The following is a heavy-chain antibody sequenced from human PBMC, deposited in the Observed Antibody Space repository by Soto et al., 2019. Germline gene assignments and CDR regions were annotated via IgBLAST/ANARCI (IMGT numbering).Heavy chain of an antibody. V-gene: IGHV1-69*06. Sequence: QVQLVQSGAEAKKPGSSVKVSCKTSGGTFSSYAISWVRQAPGQGLEWMGGIVPLFRTTNYAQKFQGRVTITAVTSTYTGYMELSGLRSGDTAVYYCARGGYSSTWSNLLDRSGLDVWGQGTTVTVSS. CDR3: ARGGYSSTWSNLLDRSGLDV. CDR1: GGTFSSYA. J-gene: IGHJ6*02. D-gene: IGHD6-13*01. CDR2: IVPLFRTT.